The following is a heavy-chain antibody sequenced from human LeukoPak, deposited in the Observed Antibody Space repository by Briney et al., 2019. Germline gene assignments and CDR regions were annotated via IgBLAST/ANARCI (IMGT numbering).Heavy chain of an antibody. CDR2: MKQDGSEI. Sequence: GGSLRLSCEASGFTFSSYWMSWVRQAPGKGLEWVANMKQDGSEIYYVGSVRGRFTISRDNAKNSLYLQMNSLRAEDTAVYYCARTGSYSLFDYWGPGTLVTVSS. CDR1: GFTFSSYW. J-gene: IGHJ4*02. D-gene: IGHD1-26*01. CDR3: ARTGSYSLFDY. V-gene: IGHV3-7*01.